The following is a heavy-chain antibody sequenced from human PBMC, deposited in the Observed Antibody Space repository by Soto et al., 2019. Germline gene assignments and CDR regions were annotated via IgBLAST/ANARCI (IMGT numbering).Heavy chain of an antibody. D-gene: IGHD3-22*01. J-gene: IGHJ4*02. Sequence: GSLRLSCAASGFTVSSNYMSWVRQAPGKGLEWVSVIYSGGSTYYADSVKGRFTISRDNSKNTLYLQMNSLRAEDTAVYYCAREDPTYYYDSSPPAWGQGTLVTVSS. CDR3: AREDPTYYYDSSPPA. CDR1: GFTVSSNY. V-gene: IGHV3-66*01. CDR2: IYSGGST.